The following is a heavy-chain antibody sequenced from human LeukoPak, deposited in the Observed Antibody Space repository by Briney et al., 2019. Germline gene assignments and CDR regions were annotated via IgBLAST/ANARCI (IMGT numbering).Heavy chain of an antibody. CDR1: GFTFSSYG. CDR3: ARAFGDYYYYGMDV. D-gene: IGHD3-16*01. V-gene: IGHV3-NL1*01. J-gene: IGHJ6*02. CDR2: IYSGGST. Sequence: PGGSLRLSCAASGFTFSSYGMHWVRQAPGKGLEWVSVIYSGGSTYYADSVKGRFTISRDNSKNTLYLQMNSLRAEDTAVYYCARAFGDYYYYGMDVWGQGTTVTVSS.